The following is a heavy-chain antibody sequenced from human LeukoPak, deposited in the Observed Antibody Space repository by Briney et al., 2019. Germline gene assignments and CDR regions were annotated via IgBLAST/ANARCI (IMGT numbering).Heavy chain of an antibody. Sequence: GGSLRLSCAASGFTFSSYGMHWVRQAPGKGLEWVAVISYDGSNKYYADSVKGRFTISRDNSKNTLYLQMNSLRAEDTAVYYCAGFRGLHRGWFDPWGQGTLVTVSS. CDR3: AGFRGLHRGWFDP. D-gene: IGHD5-24*01. J-gene: IGHJ5*02. CDR1: GFTFSSYG. CDR2: ISYDGSNK. V-gene: IGHV3-30*03.